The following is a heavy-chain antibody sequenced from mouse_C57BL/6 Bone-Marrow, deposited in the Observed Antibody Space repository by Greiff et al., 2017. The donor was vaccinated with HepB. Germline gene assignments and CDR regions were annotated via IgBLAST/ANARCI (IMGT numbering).Heavy chain of an antibody. Sequence: EVKLMESGGGLVKPGGSLKLSCAASGFTFSDYGMHWVRQAPEKGLEWVAYISSGSSTIYYADTVKGRFTISRDNAKNTLFLQMTSLRSEDTAMYYCARPHYSNSAWFAYWGQGTLVTVSA. J-gene: IGHJ3*01. D-gene: IGHD2-5*01. CDR1: GFTFSDYG. CDR3: ARPHYSNSAWFAY. V-gene: IGHV5-17*01. CDR2: ISSGSSTI.